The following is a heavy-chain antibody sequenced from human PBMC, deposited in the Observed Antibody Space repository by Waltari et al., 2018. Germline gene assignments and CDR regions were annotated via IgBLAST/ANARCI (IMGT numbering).Heavy chain of an antibody. V-gene: IGHV3-23*01. J-gene: IGHJ4*02. D-gene: IGHD4-17*01. Sequence: QLMASGGGLVQPGGSLRLSCSASGFTFSSYSRSWVRLAPGRGLEWVSGIDGAGDKTSYADSVKARFTISRDNSKDTLNLHMDSLRADDTAVYYCAKDADNDDYGLFDFWGRGTLVTVSS. CDR3: AKDADNDDYGLFDF. CDR2: IDGAGDKT. CDR1: GFTFSSYS.